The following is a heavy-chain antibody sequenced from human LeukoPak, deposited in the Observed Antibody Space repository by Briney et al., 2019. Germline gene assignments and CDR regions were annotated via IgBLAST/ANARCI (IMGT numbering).Heavy chain of an antibody. V-gene: IGHV3-30*02. Sequence: GGSLRLSCAASGFTFSNYGMHWVRQAPGKGLEWVAFIRYDGGNKYYAGSVKGRFTISRDNSKNTLYLQMNSLRAEDTAVYYCARGVTSSSVYWFDPWGQGTLVTVSS. J-gene: IGHJ5*02. CDR1: GFTFSNYG. CDR2: IRYDGGNK. CDR3: ARGVTSSSVYWFDP. D-gene: IGHD2-2*01.